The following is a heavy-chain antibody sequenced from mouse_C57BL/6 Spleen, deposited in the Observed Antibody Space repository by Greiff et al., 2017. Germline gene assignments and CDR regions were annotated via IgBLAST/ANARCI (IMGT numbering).Heavy chain of an antibody. D-gene: IGHD2-4*01. J-gene: IGHJ4*01. Sequence: EVKLQESGGGLVKPGGSLKLSCAASGFTFSSYALSWVRQTPEKRLEWVATISDGGSYTYYPDNVKGRFTISRDNAKNNLYLQMGHLKSEDTAMYYCAREGYYDYLYYAMDYWGQGTSGTVSS. CDR3: AREGYYDYLYYAMDY. V-gene: IGHV5-4*01. CDR1: GFTFSSYA. CDR2: ISDGGSYT.